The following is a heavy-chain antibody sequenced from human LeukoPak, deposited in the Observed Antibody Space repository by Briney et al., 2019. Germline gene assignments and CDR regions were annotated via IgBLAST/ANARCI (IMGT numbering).Heavy chain of an antibody. Sequence: ASVKVSCKASGYTFTSYYMHWVRQAPGQGLEWMGIINPSGGSTSYAQKFQGRVTMTRDTSTSTVYMELSSLRSEDTAVYYCARTMVGVTSREEVDIWGQGTMVTVSS. CDR1: GYTFTSYY. CDR3: ARTMVGVTSREEVDI. J-gene: IGHJ3*02. D-gene: IGHD3-10*01. V-gene: IGHV1-46*01. CDR2: INPSGGST.